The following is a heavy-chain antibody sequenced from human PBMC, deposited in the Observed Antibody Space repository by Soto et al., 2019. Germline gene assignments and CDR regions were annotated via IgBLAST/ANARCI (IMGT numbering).Heavy chain of an antibody. CDR1: CGSVTSYY. CDR2: IYYSGST. D-gene: IGHD3-10*01. V-gene: IGHV4-59*02. CDR3: ARALYGSGVLDV. J-gene: IGHJ6*02. Sequence: SETLSLTCTVSCGSVTSYYWSCIRQPPGKTLEWIGTIYYSGSTNYNPSLKSRVTISADTSKNQFSLKLGSVTAADTAVYFCARALYGSGVLDVWGQGTTVTVSS.